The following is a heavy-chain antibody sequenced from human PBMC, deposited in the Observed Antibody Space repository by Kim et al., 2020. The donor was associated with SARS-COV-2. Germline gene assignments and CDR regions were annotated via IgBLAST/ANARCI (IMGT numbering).Heavy chain of an antibody. CDR1: GFTFSSYA. J-gene: IGHJ6*02. CDR2: ISGSGGST. Sequence: VGSLRLSCAASGFTFSSYAMSWVRQAPGKGLEWVSAISGSGGSTYYADSVKGRFTISRDNSKNTLYLQMNSLRAEDTAVYYCAKGVAVAGPYYYGMDVWGQGTTVTVSS. CDR3: AKGVAVAGPYYYGMDV. D-gene: IGHD6-19*01. V-gene: IGHV3-23*01.